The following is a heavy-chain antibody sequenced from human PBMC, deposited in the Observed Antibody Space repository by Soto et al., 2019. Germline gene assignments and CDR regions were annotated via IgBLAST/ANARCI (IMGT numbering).Heavy chain of an antibody. D-gene: IGHD6-19*01. J-gene: IGHJ3*02. V-gene: IGHV1-18*01. CDR3: ARPNSSGCYHDVFDI. Sequence: ASVKVSCKASGYTFTSYGISWVRQAPGQGLEWMGWISAYNGNTNYAQKLQGRVTMTTDTSTSTAYMELRSLRSGDTAVYYCARPNSSGCYHDVFDIWGQGTMVIVSS. CDR1: GYTFTSYG. CDR2: ISAYNGNT.